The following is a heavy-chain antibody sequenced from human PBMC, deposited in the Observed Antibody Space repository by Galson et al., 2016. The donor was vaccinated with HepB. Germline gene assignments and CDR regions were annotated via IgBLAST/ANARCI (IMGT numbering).Heavy chain of an antibody. J-gene: IGHJ4*02. V-gene: IGHV3-30*18. CDR2: ISYDETNK. CDR3: AKVAEQLGDGPVDY. D-gene: IGHD3-10*01. CDR1: GFTFSSYG. Sequence: SLRLSCAASGFTFSSYGMHWVRQAPGKGLEGVAGISYDETNKYYADSVRGRFTISRDIFMNTLWLQMNSLRAEDTAVYYCAKVAEQLGDGPVDYWGRGTLVAVSS.